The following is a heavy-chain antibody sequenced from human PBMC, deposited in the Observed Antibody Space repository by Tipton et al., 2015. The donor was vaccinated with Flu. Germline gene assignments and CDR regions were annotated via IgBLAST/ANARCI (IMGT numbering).Heavy chain of an antibody. Sequence: QLVQSGGGVVQPGRSLRLSCAASRFTFSTYSMHWVRQAPGKGLEWVAVISYAGSSKYYADSVKGRFTISRDNSRNMVFLQMNNLRVEDTAEYYCAKVIPELVAGLDYWGRGTLVTVSS. D-gene: IGHD6-19*01. CDR1: RFTFSTYS. CDR3: AKVIPELVAGLDY. J-gene: IGHJ4*02. CDR2: ISYAGSSK. V-gene: IGHV3-30-3*01.